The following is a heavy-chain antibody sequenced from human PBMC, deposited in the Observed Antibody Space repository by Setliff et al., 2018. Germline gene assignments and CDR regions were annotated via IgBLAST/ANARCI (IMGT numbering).Heavy chain of an antibody. J-gene: IGHJ4*02. CDR3: AYGSSGYYPGY. V-gene: IGHV1-18*01. CDR2: ISAYSDDT. D-gene: IGHD3-22*01. Sequence: ASVKVSCKASGHTFITFGISWVRQAPGQGLEWMGWISAYSDDTKYAEKFQGRVTMTMDTSTGTAYMELRSLRPDDTAVYICAYGSSGYYPGYWGQGTLVTVSS. CDR1: GHTFITFG.